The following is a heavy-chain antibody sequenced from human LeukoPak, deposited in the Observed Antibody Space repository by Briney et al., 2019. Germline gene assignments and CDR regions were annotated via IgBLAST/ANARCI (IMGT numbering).Heavy chain of an antibody. CDR2: INHSGST. CDR1: GGSFSGYY. V-gene: IGHV4-34*01. J-gene: IGHJ5*02. D-gene: IGHD3-10*01. CDR3: ARQITMVRGVICWFDP. Sequence: TSETLSLTRAVYGGSFSGYYWSWIRQPPGKGLEWIGEINHSGSTNYNPSLKSRVTISVDTSKNQFSLKLSSVTAADTAVYFCARQITMVRGVICWFDPWGQGTLVTVSS.